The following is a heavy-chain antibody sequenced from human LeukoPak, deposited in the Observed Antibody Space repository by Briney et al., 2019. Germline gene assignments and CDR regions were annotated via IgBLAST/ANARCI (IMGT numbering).Heavy chain of an antibody. Sequence: SETLSLTCTVSGVSISSGGYYWSWIRQHPGKGLEWIGYIYYSGSTYYNPSLKSLVTISVDTSKNQFSLKLSSVTAADTAVYYCARERAVAGRGGYYFDYWGQGTLVTVSS. CDR3: ARERAVAGRGGYYFDY. CDR1: GVSISSGGYY. V-gene: IGHV4-31*01. CDR2: IYYSGST. J-gene: IGHJ4*02. D-gene: IGHD6-19*01.